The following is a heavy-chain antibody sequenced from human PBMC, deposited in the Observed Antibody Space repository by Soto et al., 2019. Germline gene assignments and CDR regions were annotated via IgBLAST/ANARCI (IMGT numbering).Heavy chain of an antibody. CDR1: GYTFTSYG. J-gene: IGHJ5*02. V-gene: IGHV1-18*01. D-gene: IGHD2-15*01. Sequence: GASVKVSCKASGYTFTSYGISWVRQAPGQGLEWMGWISAYNGNTNYAQKLQGRVTMTTDTSTSTAYMELRSLRSDDTAVYYCARDPGPYCSGGSCFINWFDPWGQGTLVTVSS. CDR2: ISAYNGNT. CDR3: ARDPGPYCSGGSCFINWFDP.